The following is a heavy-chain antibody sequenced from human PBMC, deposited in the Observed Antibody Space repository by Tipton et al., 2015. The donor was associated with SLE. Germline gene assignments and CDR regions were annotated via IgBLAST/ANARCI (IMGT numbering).Heavy chain of an antibody. CDR3: ARGGLGSDLRGSIYFGS. D-gene: IGHD7-27*01. CDR1: GGSISGYY. CDR2: INYSGNT. J-gene: IGHJ4*02. Sequence: LRLSCTVSGGSISGYYWNWIRQPPGKGLEWVGYINYSGNTNYNPSLKGRVTISVDTSKTHFSLRLNSVTVADTAVYFCARGGLGSDLRGSIYFGSWGQGTLVTVSS. V-gene: IGHV4-59*01.